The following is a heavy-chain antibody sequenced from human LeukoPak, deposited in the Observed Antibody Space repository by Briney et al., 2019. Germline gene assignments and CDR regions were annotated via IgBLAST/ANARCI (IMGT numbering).Heavy chain of an antibody. V-gene: IGHV1-18*01. Sequence: ASVKVSCMASGYTFTSYGISWVRQPPGQGLEWMGWISAYNGNTNYAQKLQGRVTMTTDTSTSTAYMELRSLRSDDTAVYYCAREGRPYYYYGMDVWGQGTTVTVSS. CDR3: AREGRPYYYYGMDV. CDR1: GYTFTSYG. J-gene: IGHJ6*02. CDR2: ISAYNGNT.